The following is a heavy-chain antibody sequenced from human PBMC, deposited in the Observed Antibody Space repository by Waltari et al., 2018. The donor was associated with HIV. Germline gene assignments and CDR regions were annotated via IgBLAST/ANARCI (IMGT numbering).Heavy chain of an antibody. D-gene: IGHD2-2*01. J-gene: IGHJ4*02. Sequence: QVQLVQSGAEVKKPGASVKVSCKASGYTFTSYDINWVRQATGQALEWMGWMNPNSGNTGYAQKFQGRVTMTRDTSISTAYMELSSLRSDDTAVYYCARALGRGYCSSTSCFFDYWGQGPLVTVSS. CDR2: MNPNSGNT. V-gene: IGHV1-8*01. CDR1: GYTFTSYD. CDR3: ARALGRGYCSSTSCFFDY.